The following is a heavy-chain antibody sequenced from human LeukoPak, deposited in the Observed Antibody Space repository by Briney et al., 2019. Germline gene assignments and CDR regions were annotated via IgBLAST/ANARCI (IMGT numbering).Heavy chain of an antibody. CDR1: GFTFNIYA. J-gene: IGHJ4*02. Sequence: PGGSLRLSCAASGFTFNIYAMSWVRRAPGEGLEWVSAISTSGGSTSYADSVKGRFTISRDNSKNTLYLQTNSLRAEDTAVYYCAKDAMDNILTGYYLDDWGQGTPVTVSS. D-gene: IGHD3-9*01. CDR3: AKDAMDNILTGYYLDD. V-gene: IGHV3-23*01. CDR2: ISTSGGST.